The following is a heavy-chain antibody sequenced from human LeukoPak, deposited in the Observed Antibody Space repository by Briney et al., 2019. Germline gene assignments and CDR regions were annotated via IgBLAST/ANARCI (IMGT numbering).Heavy chain of an antibody. D-gene: IGHD4-17*01. CDR3: ARDYGGWNYHDY. CDR2: IYHSGST. J-gene: IGHJ4*02. CDR1: GGSISSSNW. Sequence: KASETLSLTCAVSGGSISSSNWWSWVRQPPGKGLEWIGEIYHSGSTNYNPSLKSRVAISVDTSKIQFSLKLTSVTAADTAVYYCARDYGGWNYHDYWGQGTLVTVSS. V-gene: IGHV4-4*02.